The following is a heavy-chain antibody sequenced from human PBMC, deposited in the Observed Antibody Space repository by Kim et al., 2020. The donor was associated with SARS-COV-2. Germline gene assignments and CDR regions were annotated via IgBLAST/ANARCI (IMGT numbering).Heavy chain of an antibody. J-gene: IGHJ6*02. CDR1: GFTFSNAW. CDR2: IKSKTDGGTT. CDR3: TTPSGYSSGWWTPDYYYGMDV. D-gene: IGHD6-19*01. V-gene: IGHV3-15*01. Sequence: GGSLRLSCAASGFTFSNAWMSWVRQAPGKGLEWVGRIKSKTDGGTTDYAAPVKGRFTISRDDSKNTLYLQMNSLKTEDTAVYYCTTPSGYSSGWWTPDYYYGMDVWGQGTTVTVSS.